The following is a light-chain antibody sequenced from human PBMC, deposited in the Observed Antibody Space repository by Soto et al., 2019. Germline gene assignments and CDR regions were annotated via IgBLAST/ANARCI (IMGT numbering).Light chain of an antibody. J-gene: IGLJ3*02. V-gene: IGLV2-23*02. CDR2: EST. Sequence: QSVLTQPASVSGSPGQSITISCSGTTSDVGGYNLVSWYQHHPGKAPKLVIYESTKRPSGVSDRFSGSKSGNTASLTLSGLQAEDEADYFCCSFAGSTNFRVVFGGGTQLTVL. CDR1: TSDVGGYNL. CDR3: CSFAGSTNFRVV.